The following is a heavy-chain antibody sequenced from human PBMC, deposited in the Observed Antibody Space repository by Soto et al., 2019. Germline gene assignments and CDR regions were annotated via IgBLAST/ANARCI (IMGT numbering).Heavy chain of an antibody. V-gene: IGHV1-18*01. CDR2: ISAYSGDT. CDR3: ARDGRAFSIFGETMDV. J-gene: IGHJ6*02. Sequence: ASVKVSCKTSGYTFTNYSINWGRRAPGQGLQWMGWISAYSGDTKYAQRFQDRLTVTTDPSTTTAYMELRSLRSDDTAVYYCARDGRAFSIFGETMDVWGQGTTVTVSS. D-gene: IGHD3-3*01. CDR1: GYTFTNYS.